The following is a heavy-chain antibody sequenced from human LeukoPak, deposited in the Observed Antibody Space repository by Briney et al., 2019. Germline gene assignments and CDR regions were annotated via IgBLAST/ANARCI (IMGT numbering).Heavy chain of an antibody. Sequence: PGASLRLSCAASGFTFSSYAMSWVRQAPGKGLEWVSAISGSGGSTYYADSVKGRFTISRDNSKNTLYLQMNSLRVEDTAVYYCANRIAVAGGNYFDYWGQGTLVTVSS. J-gene: IGHJ4*02. V-gene: IGHV3-23*01. D-gene: IGHD6-19*01. CDR3: ANRIAVAGGNYFDY. CDR1: GFTFSSYA. CDR2: ISGSGGST.